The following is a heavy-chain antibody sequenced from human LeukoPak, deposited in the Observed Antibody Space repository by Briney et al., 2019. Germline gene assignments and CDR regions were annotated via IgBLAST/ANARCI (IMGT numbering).Heavy chain of an antibody. D-gene: IGHD3-9*01. Sequence: SETLSLTCTVSGDSISSFYWNWLRQPPGKGLEWIGYIDYSGTTNYNPSLKSRVTISVDTSKNQFSLKVYSVTAADTAVYYCARDDGGAFDVSDMWGQGTMVTVSS. CDR2: IDYSGTT. CDR1: GDSISSFY. V-gene: IGHV4-59*01. J-gene: IGHJ3*02. CDR3: ARDDGGAFDVSDM.